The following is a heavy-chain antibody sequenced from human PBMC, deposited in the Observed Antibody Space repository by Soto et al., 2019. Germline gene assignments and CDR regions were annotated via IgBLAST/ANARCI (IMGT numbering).Heavy chain of an antibody. CDR2: IPYDGSNK. J-gene: IGHJ4*02. CDR3: GRCSSTSCHLGSGY. D-gene: IGHD2-2*01. CDR1: GFTFSSYA. V-gene: IGHV3-30-3*01. Sequence: PEGSLRLSCAASGFTFSSYAMNWVRQAPGKGLEWVALIPYDGSNKYYADSVKGRFTISRDSSKNTLYLQMNSLRAADTAVYYCGRCSSTSCHLGSGYWGQGTLVTVSS.